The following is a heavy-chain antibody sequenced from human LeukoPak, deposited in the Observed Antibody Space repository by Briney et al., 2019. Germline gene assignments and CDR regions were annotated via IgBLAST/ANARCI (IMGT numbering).Heavy chain of an antibody. Sequence: GGSLRLSCAASGFPVSSNYMSWVRQAPGKGLEWVSVIYSGADTYYAESVKGRFTISRDNSKNTLYLQMYSLRAEDTAVYYCARGPYELRFLEWSPPTDYWGQGTLVTVSS. CDR3: ARGPYELRFLEWSPPTDY. D-gene: IGHD3-3*01. V-gene: IGHV3-66*02. CDR2: IYSGADT. CDR1: GFPVSSNY. J-gene: IGHJ4*02.